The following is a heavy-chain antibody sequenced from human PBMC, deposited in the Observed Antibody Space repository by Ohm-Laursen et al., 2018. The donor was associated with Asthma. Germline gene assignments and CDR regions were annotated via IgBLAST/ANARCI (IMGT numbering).Heavy chain of an antibody. CDR2: IIPFFGTA. V-gene: IGHV1-69*13. J-gene: IGHJ4*02. CDR1: GGTFSSNA. Sequence: SVKVSCKASGGTFSSNAISWVRQAPGQGLEWMGGIIPFFGTANYAQKFQGRVTITADESTSTAYMELSSLRSEDTAVYYCARDHFADQTSQGPFGYWGQGTLVTVSS. D-gene: IGHD3-3*02. CDR3: ARDHFADQTSQGPFGY.